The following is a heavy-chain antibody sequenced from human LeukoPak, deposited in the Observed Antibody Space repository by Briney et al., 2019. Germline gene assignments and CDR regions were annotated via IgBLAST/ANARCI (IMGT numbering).Heavy chain of an antibody. CDR1: GYTFTGYY. CDR3: ARDPTTVTQLAFDY. V-gene: IGHV1-2*06. J-gene: IGHJ4*02. CDR2: INPNSAGT. Sequence: ASVKVSCKASGYTFTGYYMHWVRQAPGQGLEWMGRINPNSAGTNYAQKFQGRVTMTRDTSISTAYMELSRLRSDDTAVYYCARDPTTVTQLAFDYWGQGTLVTVSS. D-gene: IGHD4-17*01.